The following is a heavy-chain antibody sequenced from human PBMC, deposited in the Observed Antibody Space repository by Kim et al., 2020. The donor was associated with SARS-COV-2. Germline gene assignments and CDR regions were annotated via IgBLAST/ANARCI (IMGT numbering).Heavy chain of an antibody. Sequence: GGSLRLSCAASGFTFDDYTMHWVRQAPGKGLEWVSLISWDGGSTYYADSVKGRFTISRDNSKNSLYLQMNSLRTEDTALYYCAKETSSSWYMAFGYWGQGTLVTVSS. CDR1: GFTFDDYT. J-gene: IGHJ4*02. CDR2: ISWDGGST. CDR3: AKETSSSWYMAFGY. V-gene: IGHV3-43*01. D-gene: IGHD6-13*01.